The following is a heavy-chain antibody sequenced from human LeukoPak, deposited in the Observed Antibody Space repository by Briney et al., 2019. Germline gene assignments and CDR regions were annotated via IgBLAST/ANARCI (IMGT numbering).Heavy chain of an antibody. V-gene: IGHV4-39*01. CDR2: IYYSGST. J-gene: IGHJ2*01. Sequence: SETLSLTCTVSGGSISSNSYYWGWIRQPPGKGLEWIGNIYYSGSTYCNPSLKSRVTISVDTSKNQFSLKLSSVTAADTAMYYCARHNYDSGSYYNSRYFDLWGRGTLVTVSS. CDR3: ARHNYDSGSYYNSRYFDL. CDR1: GGSISSNSYY. D-gene: IGHD3-10*01.